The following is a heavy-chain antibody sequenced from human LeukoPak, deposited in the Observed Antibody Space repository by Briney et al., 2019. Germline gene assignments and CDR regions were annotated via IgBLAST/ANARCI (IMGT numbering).Heavy chain of an antibody. V-gene: IGHV4-59*08. CDR2: IYYSGST. Sequence: SETLSLTCTVSGGSISSYYWSWIRQPPGRGLEWIGYIYYSGSTNYNPSLKSRVTISVDTSKNHFSLKLTSVTAADTAVYYCAKRRYNFDYWGQGTLVTVSS. CDR3: AKRRYNFDY. J-gene: IGHJ4*02. CDR1: GGSISSYY. D-gene: IGHD1-14*01.